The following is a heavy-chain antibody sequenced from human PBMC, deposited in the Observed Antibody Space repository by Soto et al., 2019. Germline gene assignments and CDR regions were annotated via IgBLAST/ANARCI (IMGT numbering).Heavy chain of an antibody. CDR1: GGSVSSGSYY. V-gene: IGHV4-39*07. J-gene: IGHJ6*02. CDR2: SDHSGRT. D-gene: IGHD3-16*01. Sequence: SETLSLTCTVSGGSVSSGSYYWSWIRQPPGKGLEWIGESDHSGRTKYNAPLKSRVTISVDTSKKQFSLKLSSVTAADTAVYYCARGMGEESTFYKYYGMDVWGQGTTVTVSS. CDR3: ARGMGEESTFYKYYGMDV.